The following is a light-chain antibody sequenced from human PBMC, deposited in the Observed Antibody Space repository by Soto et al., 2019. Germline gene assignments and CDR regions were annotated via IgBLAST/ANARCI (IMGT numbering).Light chain of an antibody. J-gene: IGLJ1*01. Sequence: QSVLTQPPLVSGAPGQRVTISCTGSSSNIGSTYDVQWYQQLPGTAPKLLIHGNTDRPSGVPDRFSGSKSGTSASLAITGLQADDEADYYCQSYDDSLSVHYVFGTGTKATVL. CDR3: QSYDDSLSVHYV. V-gene: IGLV1-40*01. CDR2: GNT. CDR1: SSNIGSTYD.